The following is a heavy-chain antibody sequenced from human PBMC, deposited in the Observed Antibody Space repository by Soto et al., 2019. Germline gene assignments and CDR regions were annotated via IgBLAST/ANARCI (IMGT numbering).Heavy chain of an antibody. CDR3: ARPMTTATSSLAY. Sequence: QVQLQQWGAGLLKPSETLSLTCAVYGESFSGYYWTWIRQPPGKGLEWIGEINHIGNTNYNPSLKSRVTISVDTSTNQFSLKLSSVTAADTALYYCARPMTTATSSLAYWGQGTLVTVSS. CDR1: GESFSGYY. V-gene: IGHV4-34*01. J-gene: IGHJ4*02. D-gene: IGHD4-17*01. CDR2: INHIGNT.